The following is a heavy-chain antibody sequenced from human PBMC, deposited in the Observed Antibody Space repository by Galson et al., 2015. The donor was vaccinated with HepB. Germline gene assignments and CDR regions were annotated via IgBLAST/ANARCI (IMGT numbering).Heavy chain of an antibody. V-gene: IGHV3-7*01. CDR2: IREDGSDK. CDR3: ARDAYYNVDH. J-gene: IGHJ4*02. D-gene: IGHD1-26*01. Sequence: SLRLSCAASGFTFSKYWMSWVRQAPGKGLEWVANIREDGSDKYYADSVKGRFTISRDNAKNSLYLQMNSLRTEDTAVYYCARDAYYNVDHWGQGTLVTVSS. CDR1: GFTFSKYW.